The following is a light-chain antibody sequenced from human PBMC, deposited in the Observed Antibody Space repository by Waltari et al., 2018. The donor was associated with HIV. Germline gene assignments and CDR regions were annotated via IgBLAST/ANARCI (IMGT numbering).Light chain of an antibody. V-gene: IGLV1-47*01. Sequence: QSVLTQPPSASGTPGQRVTIPCSGSRSNIGNNDVYWFQQLPGPAPKLLIYRNNQRPSGVPDRFTGSKSGTSVSLAISGLRSEDEADYYCDAWDDSLSGRVFGGGTKLTVL. CDR1: RSNIGNND. CDR3: DAWDDSLSGRV. CDR2: RNN. J-gene: IGLJ3*02.